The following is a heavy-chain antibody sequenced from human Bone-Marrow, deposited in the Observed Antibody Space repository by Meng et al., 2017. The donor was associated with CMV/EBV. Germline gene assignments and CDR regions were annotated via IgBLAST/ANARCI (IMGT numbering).Heavy chain of an antibody. CDR1: GFTFSRYW. D-gene: IGHD3-3*01. CDR3: ARDRLSPRYDYTSASSEAIHGVDV. V-gene: IGHV3-74*01. CDR2: VSSDGSST. J-gene: IGHJ6*02. Sequence: GGSLRLSCGGSGFTFSRYWMHWVRQAPGKGLVWVSRVSSDGSSTTYADSVKGRSTISRDNTKNTVYLQLNSLRAEDTAVYYCARDRLSPRYDYTSASSEAIHGVDVWGQGTTVTVSS.